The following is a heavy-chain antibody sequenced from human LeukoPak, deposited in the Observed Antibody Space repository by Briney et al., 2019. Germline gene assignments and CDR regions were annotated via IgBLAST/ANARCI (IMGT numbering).Heavy chain of an antibody. J-gene: IGHJ4*02. Sequence: PGGSLRLSCAASGFTFSSYSMNWVRQGPGKGLEWVSAISGSGGSTYYADSVKGRFTISRDNSKNTLYLQMNSLRAEDTAVYYCAKDRRTGYSSGVTDYWGQGTLVTVSS. CDR1: GFTFSSYS. CDR2: ISGSGGST. V-gene: IGHV3-23*01. D-gene: IGHD6-19*01. CDR3: AKDRRTGYSSGVTDY.